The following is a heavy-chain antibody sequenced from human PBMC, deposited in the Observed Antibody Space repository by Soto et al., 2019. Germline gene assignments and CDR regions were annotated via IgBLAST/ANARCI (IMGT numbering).Heavy chain of an antibody. V-gene: IGHV4-39*01. D-gene: IGHD3-22*01. J-gene: IGHJ1*01. CDR2: IYYSGST. CDR1: GGSISSSSYY. Sequence: SETLSLTCTVSGGSISSSSYYWGWIRQPPGKGLEWIGSIYYSGSTYYNPSLKSRVTISVDTSKNQFSLKLSSVTAADTAVYYCARLDDSSGYYLAEYFQHWGQGTLVTVSS. CDR3: ARLDDSSGYYLAEYFQH.